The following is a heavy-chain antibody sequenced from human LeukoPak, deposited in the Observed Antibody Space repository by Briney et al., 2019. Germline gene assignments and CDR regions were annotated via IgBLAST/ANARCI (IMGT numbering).Heavy chain of an antibody. D-gene: IGHD3-10*01. V-gene: IGHV3-74*01. CDR3: AREGEWFGDNYYYYMDV. CDR2: INSDGSST. Sequence: PGGSLRLSCAASGFTFSSYWMHWVRQAPGKGLVWVSRINSDGSSTSYADSVKGRFTISRDNAKNTLYLQMSSLRAEDTAVYYCAREGEWFGDNYYYYMDVWGKGTTVTVSS. J-gene: IGHJ6*03. CDR1: GFTFSSYW.